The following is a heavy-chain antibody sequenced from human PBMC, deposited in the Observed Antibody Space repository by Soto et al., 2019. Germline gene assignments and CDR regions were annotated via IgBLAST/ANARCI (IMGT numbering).Heavy chain of an antibody. CDR1: GGSISSSSYY. CDR2: IYYSGST. D-gene: IGHD4-4*01. V-gene: IGHV4-39*01. J-gene: IGHJ5*02. CDR3: ARRVTTLFIWFDP. Sequence: SETLSLTCTVSGGSISSSSYYWGWIRQPPGKGLEWIGSIYYSGSTYYNPSLKSRVTISVDTSRNQFSLKLSSVTAADTAVYYCARRVTTLFIWFDPWGQGTLVTVSS.